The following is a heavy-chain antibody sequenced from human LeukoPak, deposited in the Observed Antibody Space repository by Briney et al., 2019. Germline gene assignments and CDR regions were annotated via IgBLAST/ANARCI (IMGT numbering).Heavy chain of an antibody. Sequence: GGSLRLSCAASGFTFSNYEMNWVRQAPGKGLEWVSYIRSSGSTIYYADSVKDRFTISRDNDKNSLYLQMNRLRAEDTAVYYCAREGVTAPGDYWGQGTPVTVSS. D-gene: IGHD2-21*02. J-gene: IGHJ4*02. CDR1: GFTFSNYE. CDR2: IRSSGSTI. V-gene: IGHV3-48*03. CDR3: AREGVTAPGDY.